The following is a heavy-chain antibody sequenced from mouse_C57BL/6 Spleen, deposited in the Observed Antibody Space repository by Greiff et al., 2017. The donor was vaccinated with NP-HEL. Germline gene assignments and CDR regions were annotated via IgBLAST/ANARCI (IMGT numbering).Heavy chain of an antibody. J-gene: IGHJ2*01. V-gene: IGHV1-64*01. Sequence: VQLQQPGAELVKPGASVKLSCKASGYTFTSYWMHWVKQRPGHGLEWIGMIHPNRGSTNYNEKFKSKATLTVDKSSSTAYMQLSSLTSEDSAVYYCARGITTVVARDYWGQGTTLTVSS. D-gene: IGHD1-1*01. CDR3: ARGITTVVARDY. CDR2: IHPNRGST. CDR1: GYTFTSYW.